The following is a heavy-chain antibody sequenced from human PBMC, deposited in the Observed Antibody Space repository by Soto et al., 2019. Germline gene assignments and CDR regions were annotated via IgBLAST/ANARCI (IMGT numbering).Heavy chain of an antibody. D-gene: IGHD4-17*01. CDR2: IYYSGTT. J-gene: IGHJ6*02. Sequence: SETLSLTCTVSGGSISGYYWTWIRQPPGKGLEWIGYIYYSGTTNYNPSLKSRVTISVDTSKNQFSLKLRSVTAADTALYYCARDRWSENDYGDYYYYGMDVWGQGTTVTVS. CDR1: GGSISGYY. V-gene: IGHV4-59*01. CDR3: ARDRWSENDYGDYYYYGMDV.